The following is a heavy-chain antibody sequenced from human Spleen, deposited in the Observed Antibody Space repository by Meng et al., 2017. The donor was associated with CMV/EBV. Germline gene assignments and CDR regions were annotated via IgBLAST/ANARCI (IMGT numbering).Heavy chain of an antibody. CDR3: ARALGHLLPQKD. D-gene: IGHD2-2*01. CDR1: GGSISSSSYY. J-gene: IGHJ4*02. V-gene: IGHV4-39*07. Sequence: SETLSLTCTVSGGSISSSSYYWGWIRQPPGKGLEWIGSIYYSGSTYYNPSLKSRVTISVDTSKNQFSLKLSSVTAADTAMYYCARALGHLLPQKDWGQGTLVTVSS. CDR2: IYYSGST.